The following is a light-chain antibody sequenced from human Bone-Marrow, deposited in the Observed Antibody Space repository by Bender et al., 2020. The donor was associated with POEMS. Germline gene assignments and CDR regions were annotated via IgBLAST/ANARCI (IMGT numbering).Light chain of an antibody. Sequence: SYVLTQPPSVSVAPGQTARITCGGTNIGTTSVHWYQQRPGQAPVLLIYKDNKRPSGIPERFSGSSSGTTVTLTISGVQAEDEADYYCQAADSSATYVFGPGTKVTVL. J-gene: IGLJ1*01. V-gene: IGLV3-25*03. CDR1: NIGTTS. CDR2: KDN. CDR3: QAADSSATYV.